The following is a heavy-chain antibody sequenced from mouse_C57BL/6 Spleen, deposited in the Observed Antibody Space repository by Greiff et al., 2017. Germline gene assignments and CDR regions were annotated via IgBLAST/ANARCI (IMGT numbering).Heavy chain of an antibody. J-gene: IGHJ4*01. CDR2: INPNYGTT. V-gene: IGHV1-39*01. CDR1: GYSFTDYN. CDR3: ARRGTAQARYAMDY. D-gene: IGHD3-2*02. Sequence: EVQLQQSGPELVKPGASVKISCKASGYSFTDYNMNWVKQSNGKSLEWIGVINPNYGTTSYNQKFKGKATLTVDQSSSTAYMQLNSLTSEDYAVYYCARRGTAQARYAMDYWGQGTSVTVSS.